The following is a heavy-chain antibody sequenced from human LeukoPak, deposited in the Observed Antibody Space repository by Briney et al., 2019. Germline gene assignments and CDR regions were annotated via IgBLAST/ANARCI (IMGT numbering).Heavy chain of an antibody. CDR3: MTLTTIPSGV. D-gene: IGHD1-1*01. CDR2: IKTKVESGTA. J-gene: IGHJ6*02. Sequence: GGSLRLSCAASGFTFSNAWMNWVRQAPGKGLEWVGLIKTKVESGTADYAAPVKGRFTFSGDDSKNTLYLQMNSLKTEDTAVYYCMTLTTIPSGVWGQGTTVTVSS. CDR1: GFTFSNAW. V-gene: IGHV3-15*07.